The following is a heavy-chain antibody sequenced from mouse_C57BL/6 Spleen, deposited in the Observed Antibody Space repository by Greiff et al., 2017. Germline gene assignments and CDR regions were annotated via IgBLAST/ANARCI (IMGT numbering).Heavy chain of an antibody. D-gene: IGHD3-3*01. Sequence: EVKLQQSGPELVKPGASVKIPCKASGYTFPDYNMDWVKQSHGKSLEWIGDINPNNGGTIYNQKFKGKATLTVDKSSSTAYMELRSLTSEDTAVYYCAREGDGWFSYWGQGTLVTVSA. J-gene: IGHJ3*01. V-gene: IGHV1-18*01. CDR1: GYTFPDYN. CDR2: INPNNGGT. CDR3: AREGDGWFSY.